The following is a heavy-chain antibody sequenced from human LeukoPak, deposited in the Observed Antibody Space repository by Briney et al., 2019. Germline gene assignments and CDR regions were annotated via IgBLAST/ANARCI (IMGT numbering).Heavy chain of an antibody. Sequence: ASVKVSCKASGYTFTSYAMNWVRQAPGQGLEWMGWINTNTGNPTYAQGFTGRFVFSLDTSVSTAYLQISSLKAEDSAVYYCAREKPDDSKHNMDVWGKGTTVTISS. CDR2: INTNTGNP. J-gene: IGHJ6*03. CDR3: AREKPDDSKHNMDV. CDR1: GYTFTSYA. V-gene: IGHV7-4-1*02. D-gene: IGHD3-22*01.